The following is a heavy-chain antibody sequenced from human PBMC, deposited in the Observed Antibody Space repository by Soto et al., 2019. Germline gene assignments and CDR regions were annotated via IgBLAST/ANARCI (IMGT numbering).Heavy chain of an antibody. D-gene: IGHD5-12*01. CDR3: ARKNIVTTNWFDP. CDR1: GESFIGYY. CDR2: INHGGST. V-gene: IGHV4-34*01. J-gene: IGHJ5*02. Sequence: QVHLQQWGAGLLKPSETLSLTCAVYGESFIGYYWTWIRQSPGKGLEWIGEINHGGSTNYNPSLKSRVTISIYTSKNQFSLKLTSVTAADTYVDYCARKNIVTTNWFDPWGQGTLVTVSS.